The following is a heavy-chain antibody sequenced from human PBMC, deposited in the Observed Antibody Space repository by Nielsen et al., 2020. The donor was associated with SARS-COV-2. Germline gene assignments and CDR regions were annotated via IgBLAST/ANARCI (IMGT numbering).Heavy chain of an antibody. CDR2: ISAYNGNT. CDR3: ARDPSNYYGSGSYYTVYYYYGMDV. J-gene: IGHJ6*02. Sequence: ASVKVSCKASGYTFTSYGISWVRKAPGQGLEGMGWISAYNGNTNYAQKLQGRVTMTTDTSTSTAYMELRSLRSDDTAVYYCARDPSNYYGSGSYYTVYYYYGMDVWGQGTTVTVSS. V-gene: IGHV1-18*01. D-gene: IGHD3-10*01. CDR1: GYTFTSYG.